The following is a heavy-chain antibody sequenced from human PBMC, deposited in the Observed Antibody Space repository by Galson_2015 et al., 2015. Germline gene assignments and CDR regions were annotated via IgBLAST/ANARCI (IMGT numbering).Heavy chain of an antibody. CDR2: INGDGSSP. CDR1: GFTFSSNW. J-gene: IGHJ6*04. CDR3: ARDGFGVANQCGFFFYYNDG. D-gene: IGHD3-3*01. Sequence: SLRLSCAASGFTFSSNWMHWVRHAPGKGLVWVSRINGDGSSPTYADSVKGRFTISRDNAKNTLYLQMNSLTAEGTAVYYCARDGFGVANQCGFFFYYNDGRGKGTTVTVSS. V-gene: IGHV3-74*01.